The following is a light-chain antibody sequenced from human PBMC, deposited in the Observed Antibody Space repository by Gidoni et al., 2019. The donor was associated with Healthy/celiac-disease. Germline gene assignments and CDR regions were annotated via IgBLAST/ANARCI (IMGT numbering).Light chain of an antibody. CDR3: QQSYSTPMYT. Sequence: DIQMTQSPSSLSASVGDRVTITCRASQIISSYLNWYQQKPGKAPKLLIYAASSLQSGVPSRFIGSGSGTDFTLTISSLQPEDFATYYCQQSYSTPMYTFGQGTKLEIK. J-gene: IGKJ2*01. CDR2: AAS. V-gene: IGKV1-39*01. CDR1: QIISSY.